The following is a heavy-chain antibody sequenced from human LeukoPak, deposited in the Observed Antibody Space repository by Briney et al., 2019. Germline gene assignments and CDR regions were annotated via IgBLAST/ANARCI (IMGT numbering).Heavy chain of an antibody. CDR1: GGSISSSSYY. J-gene: IGHJ3*02. Sequence: SETLSLTCTVSGGSISSSSYYWGWIRQPPGKGLEWIGSIYYSGSTYYNPSLKSRVTISVDTSKNQFSLSPSSVTAADTAVYYCARWEVRLNAFEMWGQGTMVTVSS. CDR3: ARWEVRLNAFEM. CDR2: IYYSGST. V-gene: IGHV4-39*01. D-gene: IGHD3-10*01.